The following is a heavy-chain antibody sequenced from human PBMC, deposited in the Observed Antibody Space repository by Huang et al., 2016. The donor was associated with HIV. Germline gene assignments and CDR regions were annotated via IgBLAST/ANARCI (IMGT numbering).Heavy chain of an antibody. Sequence: QVQLVESGGGVVQPGRSLRISCAASGFTFSSYGMHWVRQAPGKGLEWVAVISYDANQKYYADPVKGRFSISRDNSKTTVYLQLNSLRLEDTAVYYCAKGGSAAAVLDFWGQGTLVTVSS. CDR2: ISYDANQK. D-gene: IGHD6-13*01. CDR3: AKGGSAAAVLDF. V-gene: IGHV3-30*18. J-gene: IGHJ4*02. CDR1: GFTFSSYG.